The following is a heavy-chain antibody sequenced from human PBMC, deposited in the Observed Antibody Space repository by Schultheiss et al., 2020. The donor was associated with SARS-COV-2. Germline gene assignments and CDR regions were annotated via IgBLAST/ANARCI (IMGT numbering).Heavy chain of an antibody. J-gene: IGHJ3*02. CDR2: ISGSGGST. Sequence: GGSLRLSCTASGFTFGDYAMSWFRQAPGKGLEWVSGISGSGGSTYYADSVKGRFTISRDNAKNSLYLQMNSLRAEDTAVYYCARDVEVVVIAIPDAFDIWGQGTMVTVSS. V-gene: IGHV3-23*01. CDR3: ARDVEVVVIAIPDAFDI. D-gene: IGHD2-21*01. CDR1: GFTFGDYA.